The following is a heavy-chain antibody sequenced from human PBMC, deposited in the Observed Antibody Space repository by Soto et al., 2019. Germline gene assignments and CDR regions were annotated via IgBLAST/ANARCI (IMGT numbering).Heavy chain of an antibody. D-gene: IGHD6-13*01. CDR3: AREVAAVGYDY. J-gene: IGHJ4*02. V-gene: IGHV1-46*04. CDR2: INPSGGST. Sequence: QVQLVQSGAEVKKPGASVKLSCKASGYTFSNYYMHWVRQAPGQGLEWMGMINPSGGSTSYPQKLQARVTMTRDTFSSTVYMELGSLRSEVTTVYYCAREVAAVGYDYWGQGTLVTVSS. CDR1: GYTFSNYY.